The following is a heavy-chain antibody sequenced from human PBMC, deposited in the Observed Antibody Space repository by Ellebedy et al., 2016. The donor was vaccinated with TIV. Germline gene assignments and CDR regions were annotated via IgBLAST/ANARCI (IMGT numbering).Heavy chain of an antibody. V-gene: IGHV4-59*01. D-gene: IGHD5-12*01. CDR2: IYYSGST. CDR1: GGSISSYY. Sequence: SETLSLTCTVSGGSISSYYWSWIRQPPGKGLGWIGYIYYSGSTNYNPSLKSRVTISVDTSKNQFALKLSSVTAADTAVYYCARGSQEATIPDYWGQGTLVTVSS. CDR3: ARGSQEATIPDY. J-gene: IGHJ4*02.